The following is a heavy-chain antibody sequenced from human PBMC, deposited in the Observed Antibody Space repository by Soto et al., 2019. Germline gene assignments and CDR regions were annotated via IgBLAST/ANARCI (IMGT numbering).Heavy chain of an antibody. V-gene: IGHV3-64*01. CDR3: ARGPYSSSWYDY. CDR1: GFPFSSYA. J-gene: IGHJ4*02. CDR2: ISSNGGST. Sequence: PGGSLRLSCAASGFPFSSYAMHWVRQAPGKGLEYVSTISSNGGSTYYANSVKGRFTISRDNSKNTLYLQMGSLRAEDMAVYYCARGPYSSSWYDYWGQGTLVTVSS. D-gene: IGHD6-13*01.